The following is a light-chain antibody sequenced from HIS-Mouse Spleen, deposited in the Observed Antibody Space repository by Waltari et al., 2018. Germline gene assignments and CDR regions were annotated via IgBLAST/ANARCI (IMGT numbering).Light chain of an antibody. CDR1: VLAKKY. V-gene: IGLV3-27*01. CDR2: KDS. J-gene: IGLJ3*02. Sequence: SYELTQPSSVSVSPGQTARITCSGAVLAKKYARWFQQKPGQAPVLVIYKDSVRPSGIPERFSGSSSGTTVTLTISGAQVEDEADYYCYSAADNNRVFGGGTKLTVL. CDR3: YSAADNNRV.